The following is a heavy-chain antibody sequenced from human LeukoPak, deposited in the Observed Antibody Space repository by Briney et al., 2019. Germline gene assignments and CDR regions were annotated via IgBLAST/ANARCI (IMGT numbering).Heavy chain of an antibody. V-gene: IGHV3-48*01. Sequence: GGSLRLSCAASGFTFSSYSMNWVRQAPRKGLEWVSYISSSSSTIYYADSVKGRFTISRDNAKNSLYLQMDSLRAEDTAVYFCARGGSYSLAIGYWGQGTLVTVSS. J-gene: IGHJ4*02. D-gene: IGHD1-26*01. CDR3: ARGGSYSLAIGY. CDR2: ISSSSSTI. CDR1: GFTFSSYS.